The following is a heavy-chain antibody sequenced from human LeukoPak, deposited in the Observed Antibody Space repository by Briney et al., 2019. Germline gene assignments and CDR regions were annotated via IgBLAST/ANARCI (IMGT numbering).Heavy chain of an antibody. D-gene: IGHD4-23*01. CDR3: ARDRGYGGNSMGYYYYGMDV. J-gene: IGHJ6*02. CDR2: IYYSGST. V-gene: IGHV4-59*01. Sequence: SPSETLSLTCTVSGGSISSYYWSWTRQHPGKGLEWIGYIYYSGSTNYNPSLKSRVTISVGTPKNQFSLKLSSVTAADTAVYYCARDRGYGGNSMGYYYYGMDVWGQGTTVTVSS. CDR1: GGSISSYY.